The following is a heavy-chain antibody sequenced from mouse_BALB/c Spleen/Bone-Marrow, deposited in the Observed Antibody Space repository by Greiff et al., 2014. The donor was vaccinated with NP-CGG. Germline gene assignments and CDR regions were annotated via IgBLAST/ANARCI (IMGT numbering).Heavy chain of an antibody. Sequence: QVQLQQSGTEVVRPGASVKLSCKASGYSFTTYWMNWVKQRPGQGLEWIGMIHPSDSDTRLNQKFKDKATLTVDKSSSTAYMQLNSPTSEDAAVYYCAREKVYYGISWFAYWGQGTLVTVSA. J-gene: IGHJ3*01. D-gene: IGHD2-1*01. CDR1: GYSFTTYW. V-gene: IGHV1-74*01. CDR3: AREKVYYGISWFAY. CDR2: IHPSDSDT.